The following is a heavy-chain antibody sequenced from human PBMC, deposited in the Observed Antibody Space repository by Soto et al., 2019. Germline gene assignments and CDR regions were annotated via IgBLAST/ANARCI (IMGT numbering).Heavy chain of an antibody. D-gene: IGHD1-26*01. V-gene: IGHV1-69*02. CDR1: GGTFSSYT. CDR2: IIPILGIA. Sequence: ASVKVSCKASGGTFSSYTISWVRQAPGQGLEWMGRIIPILGIANYAQKFQGRVTITADKSTSTAYMELSSLRSEDTAVYYCAKLLKSYYGMDVWGQGTTVTVSS. CDR3: AKLLKSYYGMDV. J-gene: IGHJ6*02.